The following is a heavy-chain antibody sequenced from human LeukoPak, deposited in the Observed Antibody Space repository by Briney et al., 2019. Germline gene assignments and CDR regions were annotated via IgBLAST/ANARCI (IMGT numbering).Heavy chain of an antibody. V-gene: IGHV1-2*04. CDR2: INPNSGGT. Sequence: ASVKVSCKASGYTFTGYYMHSVRQAPGQGLEWMGWINPNSGGTNYAQKFQGWVTMTRDTSISTAYMELRRLRSDDTAVYYCARESHIVATTYFDYWGQGALVTVSS. CDR1: GYTFTGYY. D-gene: IGHD5-12*01. CDR3: ARESHIVATTYFDY. J-gene: IGHJ4*02.